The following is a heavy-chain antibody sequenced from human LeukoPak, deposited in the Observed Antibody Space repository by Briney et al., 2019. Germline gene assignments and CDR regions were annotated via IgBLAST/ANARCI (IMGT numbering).Heavy chain of an antibody. Sequence: PVKVSCTASGGTFSGYTISWVRQAPGQGLEWMGVIFALFATANYAQKFQGRVTITADESTRTAYIELSSLRSEDTAVYYCARGTYDVLTGTSLFAYYGMDVWGQGTTVTVSS. J-gene: IGHJ6*02. CDR2: IFALFATA. CDR1: GGTFSGYT. CDR3: ARGTYDVLTGTSLFAYYGMDV. V-gene: IGHV1-69*01. D-gene: IGHD3-9*01.